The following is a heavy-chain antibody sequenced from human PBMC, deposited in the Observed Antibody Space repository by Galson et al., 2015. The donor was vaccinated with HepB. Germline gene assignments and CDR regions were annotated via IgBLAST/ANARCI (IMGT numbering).Heavy chain of an antibody. V-gene: IGHV1-18*01. CDR3: ARDYDPAARPLSYFDL. D-gene: IGHD3-3*01. Sequence: SVKVSCKASGYTFTSYGISWVRQAPGQGLEWMGWISAYNGNTNYAQKLQGRVTMTTDTSTSTAYMELRSLRSDDTAVYYCARDYDPAARPLSYFDLWGRGTLVTVSS. CDR1: GYTFTSYG. J-gene: IGHJ2*01. CDR2: ISAYNGNT.